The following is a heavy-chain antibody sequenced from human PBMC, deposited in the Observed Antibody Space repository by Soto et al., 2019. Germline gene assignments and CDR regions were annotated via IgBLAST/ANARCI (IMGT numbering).Heavy chain of an antibody. CDR2: IYYNGST. Sequence: QVQLQESGPGLVRPSETLSLTCTVSGAPINSYYWGWIRQPPGKRLEWLGYIYYNGSTTYSPSLKSRVSISIDTSKNQFSLKLKSVRAADTALYFCARGGGRVIVGATWGQGTLVTVSP. D-gene: IGHD1-26*01. CDR3: ARGGGRVIVGAT. J-gene: IGHJ4*02. V-gene: IGHV4-59*12. CDR1: GAPINSYY.